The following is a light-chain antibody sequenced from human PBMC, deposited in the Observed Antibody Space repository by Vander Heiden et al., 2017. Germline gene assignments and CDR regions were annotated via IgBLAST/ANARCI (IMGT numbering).Light chain of an antibody. CDR1: ETVDYNY. V-gene: IGKV3-20*01. CDR2: GAS. J-gene: IGKJ1*01. Sequence: IVLTQSPGTLSLSPVERATLSCKATETVDYNYVAWYQQKPGRVPRVLLYGASSRVPGIPGRFSGSGSGTDFTLTISRLEPEDFAVYYCQHYSASPWTFGQGTKVEIK. CDR3: QHYSASPWT.